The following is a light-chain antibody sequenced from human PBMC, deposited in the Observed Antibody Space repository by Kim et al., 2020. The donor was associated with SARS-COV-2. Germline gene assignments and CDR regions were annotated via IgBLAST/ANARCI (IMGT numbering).Light chain of an antibody. CDR3: QQSYSILWT. CDR2: GAS. V-gene: IGKV1-39*01. J-gene: IGKJ1*01. CDR1: QSISTY. Sequence: DIQMTQSPSSLSASVGDRVTITCQASQSISTYLNWYQQKPGNPPNLLIYGASSLQSGVPSRFSGSGSGTDFTLTISSLQPEDFATYYCQQSYSILWTFGQGTKVDIK.